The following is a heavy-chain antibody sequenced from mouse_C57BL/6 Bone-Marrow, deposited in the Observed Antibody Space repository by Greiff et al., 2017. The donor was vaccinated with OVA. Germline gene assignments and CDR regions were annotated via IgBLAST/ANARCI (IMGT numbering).Heavy chain of an antibody. J-gene: IGHJ2*01. D-gene: IGHD2-4*01. CDR3: ARLGDYGSSYFDY. Sequence: EVKLMESGGGLVQPGGSLSLSCAASGFTFTDYYMSWVRQPPGKALEWLGFIRNKANGYTTEYSASVKGRFTISRDNSQSILYLQMNALRAEDSATYYCARLGDYGSSYFDYWGQGTTLTVSS. CDR1: GFTFTDYY. CDR2: IRNKANGYTT. V-gene: IGHV7-3*01.